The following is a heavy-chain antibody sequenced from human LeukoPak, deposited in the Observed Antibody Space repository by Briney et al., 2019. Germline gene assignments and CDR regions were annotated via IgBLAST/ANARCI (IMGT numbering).Heavy chain of an antibody. J-gene: IGHJ4*02. Sequence: SETLSLTCTVSGGSISSSSYYWGWIRQPPGKGLEWIGSIYYSGSTYYNPSLKSRVTISVDTSKNQFSLKLSSVTAADTAVYYCARGPQGFVGDPPGPPSYYFDYWGQGTLVTVSS. CDR3: ARGPQGFVGDPPGPPSYYFDY. CDR1: GGSISSSSYY. D-gene: IGHD4-17*01. V-gene: IGHV4-39*07. CDR2: IYYSGST.